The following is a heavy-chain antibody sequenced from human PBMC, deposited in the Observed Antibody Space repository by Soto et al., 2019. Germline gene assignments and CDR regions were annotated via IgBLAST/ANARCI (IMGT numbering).Heavy chain of an antibody. CDR2: TFRKGDT. CDR1: GGSVSDKRW. D-gene: IGHD6-13*01. CDR3: ASYGGTGGYGAFDI. V-gene: IGHV4-4*02. J-gene: IGHJ3*02. Sequence: QVVLQESGPGLVKASGTLSLTCALSGGSVSDKRWWTWVRQTPGKGLEWIGETFRKGDTNYNAFLKSRVIISIDKSRNQVSLILTSVTAADTAVYYCASYGGTGGYGAFDIWGQGTVVTVSS.